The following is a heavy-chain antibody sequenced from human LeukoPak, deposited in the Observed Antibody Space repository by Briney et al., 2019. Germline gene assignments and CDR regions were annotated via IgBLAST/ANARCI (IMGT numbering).Heavy chain of an antibody. V-gene: IGHV3-7*01. J-gene: IGHJ6*02. CDR3: ARDLISGATKSYYGMDV. D-gene: IGHD1-26*01. CDR1: GFTFSRYW. Sequence: GGSLRLSCAASGFTFSRYWMSWVRQVPRKGLEWVANIKQDGGEIYYVDSVKGRFTISRDNAKNSLYLQMNSLRAEDTAIYFCARDLISGATKSYYGMDVWGQGTTVIVSS. CDR2: IKQDGGEI.